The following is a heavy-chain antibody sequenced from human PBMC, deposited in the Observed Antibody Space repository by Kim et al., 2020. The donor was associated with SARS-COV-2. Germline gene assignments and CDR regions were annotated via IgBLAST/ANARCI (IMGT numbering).Heavy chain of an antibody. D-gene: IGHD2-2*01. CDR1: GFTVSNNY. V-gene: IGHV3-53*04. CDR3: ASSTRLDY. Sequence: GGSLRLSCAASGFTVSNNYMSWVRQAPGKGLEWVSVIYSGGTTYYADSMKGRFTISRHNSKNTLYLQMNSLRPDDTAVYYCASSTRLDYWGQGTLVTVSS. CDR2: IYSGGTT. J-gene: IGHJ4*02.